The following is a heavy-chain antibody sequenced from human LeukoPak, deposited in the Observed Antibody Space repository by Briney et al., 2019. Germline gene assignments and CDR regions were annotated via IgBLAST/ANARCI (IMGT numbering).Heavy chain of an antibody. Sequence: GGSLRLSCVASGFTFSDYYMSWVRQPPGKGLERVANIKQDGSEKYYVDSVKGRFTISRDNAKNSLYLQMNSLRAEDTAVYYCAELGITMIGGVWGKGTTVTISS. V-gene: IGHV3-7*01. CDR1: GFTFSDYY. D-gene: IGHD3-10*02. J-gene: IGHJ6*04. CDR3: AELGITMIGGV. CDR2: IKQDGSEK.